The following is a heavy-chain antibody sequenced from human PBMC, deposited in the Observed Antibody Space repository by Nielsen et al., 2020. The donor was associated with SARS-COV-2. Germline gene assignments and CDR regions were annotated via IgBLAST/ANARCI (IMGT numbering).Heavy chain of an antibody. CDR1: GFIFSSCA. V-gene: IGHV3-23*01. Sequence: GESLKISCAVSGFIFSSCAMSWVRQAQGKSLEWVSTISGSDSTYYADSVKGRVTISRDNSKNTVYLQMNSLRADDTAGYYCARGRGKYCGGDCYLFDAWGQGTLVTVSS. D-gene: IGHD2-21*02. J-gene: IGHJ4*02. CDR3: ARGRGKYCGGDCYLFDA. CDR2: ISGSDST.